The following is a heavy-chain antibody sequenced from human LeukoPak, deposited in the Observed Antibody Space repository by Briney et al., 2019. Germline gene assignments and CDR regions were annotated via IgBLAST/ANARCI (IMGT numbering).Heavy chain of an antibody. V-gene: IGHV3-21*01. CDR1: GFTFNGYA. Sequence: GESLRLSCAASGFTFNGYAMSWVRQAPGKGLEWVSSISSSSSFIYYADSVKGRFTISRDNAKNSLYLQMNSLRAEDTAVYYCAHSSGYAYGLDYWGRGTLVTVSS. J-gene: IGHJ4*02. D-gene: IGHD3-22*01. CDR2: ISSSSSFI. CDR3: AHSSGYAYGLDY.